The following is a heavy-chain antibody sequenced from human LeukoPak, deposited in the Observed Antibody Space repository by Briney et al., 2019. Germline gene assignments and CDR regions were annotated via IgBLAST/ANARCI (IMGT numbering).Heavy chain of an antibody. CDR1: GYSFTSYW. D-gene: IGHD7-27*01. Sequence: GESLKISCKGSGYSFTSYWIGWVRQMPGKGLEWMGIIYPGDSDTRYSPSFQGQVTISADKSISTAYLQWSSLKASDTAMYYCARHAGEELYYYYGMDVWGQGTTVTVSS. CDR3: ARHAGEELYYYYGMDV. CDR2: IYPGDSDT. J-gene: IGHJ6*02. V-gene: IGHV5-51*01.